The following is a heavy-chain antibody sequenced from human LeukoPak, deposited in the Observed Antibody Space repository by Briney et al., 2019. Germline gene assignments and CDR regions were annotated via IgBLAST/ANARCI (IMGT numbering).Heavy chain of an antibody. V-gene: IGHV4-59*08. CDR2: IYYSGST. Sequence: SETLSLTCTVSGGSISSYYWSWIRQPQGKGLEWIGYIYYSGSTNYNPSLKSRVTISVDTSKNQFSLKLSSVTAADTAVYYCARMVATVFRFDPWGQGTLVTVSS. D-gene: IGHD5-12*01. J-gene: IGHJ5*02. CDR3: ARMVATVFRFDP. CDR1: GGSISSYY.